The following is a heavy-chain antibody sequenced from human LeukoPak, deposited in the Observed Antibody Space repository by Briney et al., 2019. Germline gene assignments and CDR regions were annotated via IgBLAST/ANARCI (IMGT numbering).Heavy chain of an antibody. V-gene: IGHV1-2*02. D-gene: IGHD3-10*01. J-gene: IGHJ4*02. Sequence: ASVKVSCKASGYTFTGYYMHWVRQAPGQGLEWMGWINPNSGGTNYAQKFQGRVTMTRDTSISTAYMELSSLRSEDTAVYYCARVLKRVRGNLYYFDYWGQGTLVAVSS. CDR3: ARVLKRVRGNLYYFDY. CDR2: INPNSGGT. CDR1: GYTFTGYY.